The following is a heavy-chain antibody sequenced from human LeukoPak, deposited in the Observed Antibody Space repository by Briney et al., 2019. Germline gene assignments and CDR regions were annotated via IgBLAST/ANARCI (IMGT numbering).Heavy chain of an antibody. V-gene: IGHV5-51*01. D-gene: IGHD5-12*01. CDR2: IYPEDCDT. Sequence: GEALKISFKGCGSRFTNYWIGWGRPMPGKGLEWMGIIYPEDCDTKYSPSFQGQVTISVDKSISTAYLHWSNLKASDTAMYFCAALRTAYDPVDPWGQGTLVTVSS. J-gene: IGHJ5*02. CDR3: AALRTAYDPVDP. CDR1: GSRFTNYW.